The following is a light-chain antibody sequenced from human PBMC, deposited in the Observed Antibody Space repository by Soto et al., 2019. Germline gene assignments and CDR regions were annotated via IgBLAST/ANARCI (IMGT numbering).Light chain of an antibody. V-gene: IGLV2-14*03. J-gene: IGLJ2*01. CDR2: DVS. CDR3: SAYTSSSTVV. Sequence: QSALTQPASVSGSPGQSITISCTGTSSDVGGYNYVSWYQHHPGKAPKLMIYDVSNRPSGVSNRFSGSKSGNTASLTISGLQAEYEAEYYCSAYTSSSTVVFGGGTKLTAL. CDR1: SSDVGGYNY.